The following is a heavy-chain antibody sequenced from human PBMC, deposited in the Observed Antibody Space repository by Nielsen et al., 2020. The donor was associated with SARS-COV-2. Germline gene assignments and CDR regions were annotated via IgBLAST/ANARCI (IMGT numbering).Heavy chain of an antibody. Sequence: ASVKVSCKASGYTFTSYGISWVRQAPGQGLEWMGWINPNSGGTNYAQKFQGRVTMTRDTSISTAYMELSRLRSDDTAVYYCARDLVEPFGGPWGQGTLVTVSS. CDR2: INPNSGGT. CDR3: ARDLVEPFGGP. J-gene: IGHJ5*02. CDR1: GYTFTSYG. V-gene: IGHV1-2*02. D-gene: IGHD1-14*01.